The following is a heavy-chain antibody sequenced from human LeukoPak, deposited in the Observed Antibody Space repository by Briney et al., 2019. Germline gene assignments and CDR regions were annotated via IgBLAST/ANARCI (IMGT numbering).Heavy chain of an antibody. CDR2: IYSGGST. CDR1: GFTVSSNY. V-gene: IGHV3-66*02. D-gene: IGHD3-10*01. J-gene: IGHJ3*02. CDR3: ARAGSDRVTMVRGVPLDI. Sequence: GGSLRFSCAASGFTVSSNYMSWVRQAPGKGLEWVSVIYSGGSTYYADSVKGRFTISRDNSKNTLYLQMNSLRAEDTAVYYCARAGSDRVTMVRGVPLDIWGQGTMVTVSS.